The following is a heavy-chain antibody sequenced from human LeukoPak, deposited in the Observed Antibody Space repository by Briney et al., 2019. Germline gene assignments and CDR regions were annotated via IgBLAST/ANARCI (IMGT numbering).Heavy chain of an antibody. CDR3: ARVLTAIIHRYYYYYMDV. D-gene: IGHD2-2*02. CDR2: IYYSGST. Sequence: SETLSLTCTVSGGSISSHYWSWIRQPPGKGLEWIGYIYYSGSTNYIPCLKSRVTISVDTSKNQFSLKLSSVTAADTAVYYCARVLTAIIHRYYYYYMDVWGKGTTVTVSS. J-gene: IGHJ6*03. V-gene: IGHV4-59*11. CDR1: GGSISSHY.